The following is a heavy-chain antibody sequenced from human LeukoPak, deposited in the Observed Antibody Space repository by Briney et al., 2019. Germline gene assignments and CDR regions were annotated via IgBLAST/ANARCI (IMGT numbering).Heavy chain of an antibody. CDR1: GYTFTGYY. CDR3: ARERRIICSGGSCYPPRRFDP. J-gene: IGHJ5*02. Sequence: GASVKVSCKASGYTFTGYYMHWVRQAPGQGLEWMGIINPSGGSTSYAQKFQGRVTMTRDTSTSTVYMELSSLRSEDTAVYYCARERRIICSGGSCYPPRRFDPWGQGTLVTVSS. V-gene: IGHV1-46*01. D-gene: IGHD2-15*01. CDR2: INPSGGST.